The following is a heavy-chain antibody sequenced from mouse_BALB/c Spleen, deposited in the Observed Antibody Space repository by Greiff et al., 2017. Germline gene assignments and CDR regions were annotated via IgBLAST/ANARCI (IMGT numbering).Heavy chain of an antibody. CDR2: IWSGGST. CDR3: ARNWDY. CDR1: GFSLTSYG. J-gene: IGHJ2*01. V-gene: IGHV2-2*02. Sequence: VQLQQSGPGLVQPSQSLSITCTVSGFSLTSYGVHWVRQSPGKGLEWLGVIWSGGSTVYNAAFISRLSISKDNSKSQVFFKMDSLQANDTAIYYCARNWDYWGQGTTLTVSS.